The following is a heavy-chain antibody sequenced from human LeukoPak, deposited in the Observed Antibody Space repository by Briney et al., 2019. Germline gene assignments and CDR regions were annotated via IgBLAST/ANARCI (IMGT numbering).Heavy chain of an antibody. Sequence: SETLSLTCSVSNGAVKNYYWTWIRQPPGQGLEWIGNFLYSGTTTYRASLDSRLIISVDNSKNTVSLRLFSVTAADTAVYYCATLVYSGSRYHFDTWGQGTLVTVSS. CDR3: ATLVYSGSRYHFDT. CDR2: FLYSGTT. J-gene: IGHJ4*02. D-gene: IGHD1-26*01. V-gene: IGHV4-59*02. CDR1: NGAVKNYY.